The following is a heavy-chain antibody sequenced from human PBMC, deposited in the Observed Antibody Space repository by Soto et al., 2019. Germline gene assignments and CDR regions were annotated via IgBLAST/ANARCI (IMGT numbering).Heavy chain of an antibody. V-gene: IGHV4-59*01. D-gene: IGHD3-10*01. CDR1: GGSFSGYY. CDR2: IYYSGST. CDR3: ARVKLGERWLQPFDY. J-gene: IGHJ4*02. Sequence: SETLSLTCAVYGGSFSGYYWSWIRQPPGKGLEWIGYIYYSGSTNYNPSLKSRVTISVDTSKNQFSLKLSSVTAADTAVYYCARVKLGERWLQPFDYWGQGTPVTVSS.